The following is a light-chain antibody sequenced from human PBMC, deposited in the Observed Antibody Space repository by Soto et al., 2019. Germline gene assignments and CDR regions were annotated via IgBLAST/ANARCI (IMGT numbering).Light chain of an antibody. CDR1: QSLVYSDGNTY. Sequence: DVVMTQSPLSLPVTLGQPASISCRSSQSLVYSDGNTYLNWFQQRPGQSPRRLIYKVSNRDSGEPDRFGGSGSGTDFTVKISRVEADDVGVYYCMQGTHWPRTFGQGTNVEIK. V-gene: IGKV2-30*01. J-gene: IGKJ1*01. CDR3: MQGTHWPRT. CDR2: KVS.